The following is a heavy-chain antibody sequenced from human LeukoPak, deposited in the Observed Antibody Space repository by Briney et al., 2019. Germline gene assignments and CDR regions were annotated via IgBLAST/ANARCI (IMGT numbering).Heavy chain of an antibody. J-gene: IGHJ5*02. CDR3: TRDRGTYNWFDP. Sequence: GGSLRLSCVASGFTFSGSAVHWVRQSSGKGLEWVGHIDKKDNLYATAYAESVKGRFTISRNDSKDTAFLHMDSLKTEDTALYYCTRDRGTYNWFDPWGQGTLVTVSS. V-gene: IGHV3-73*01. CDR2: IDKKDNLYAT. D-gene: IGHD2-15*01. CDR1: GFTFSGSA.